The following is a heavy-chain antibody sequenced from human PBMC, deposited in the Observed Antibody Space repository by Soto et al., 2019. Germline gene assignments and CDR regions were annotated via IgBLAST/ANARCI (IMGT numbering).Heavy chain of an antibody. CDR3: RACRDGYTLIDC. Sequence: GGSLRLSCAASGFTFSSYWMHWVRQAPGKGLVWVSRINSDGSSTSYADSVKGRFTISRDNAKNTLYLQMNSLRAEDTAVYDCRACRDGYTLIDCWRQGTLVTVSS. CDR1: GFTFSSYW. J-gene: IGHJ4*02. V-gene: IGHV3-74*01. CDR2: INSDGSST. D-gene: IGHD5-12*01.